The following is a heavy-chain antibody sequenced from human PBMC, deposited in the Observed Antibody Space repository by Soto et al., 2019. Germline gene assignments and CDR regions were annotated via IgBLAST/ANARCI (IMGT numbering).Heavy chain of an antibody. CDR3: ARSWYVYGYQY. J-gene: IGHJ4*02. D-gene: IGHD5-12*01. CDR1: GASIGTSNW. CDR2: IDYSGNT. Sequence: SETLSLTCAVTGASIGTSNWWGWGRQSPGKGLEWIGSIDYSGNTYYNPSLKSRVTLSVDTSMNRFSLKLSSVTAAYTAMFRCARSWYVYGYQYWGPGTLVT. V-gene: IGHV4-39*01.